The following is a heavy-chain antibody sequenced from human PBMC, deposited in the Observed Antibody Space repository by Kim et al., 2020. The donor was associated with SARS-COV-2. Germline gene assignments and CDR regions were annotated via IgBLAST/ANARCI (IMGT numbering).Heavy chain of an antibody. V-gene: IGHV3-53*01. J-gene: IGHJ4*02. CDR3: ARDRRDGYNWYYFDY. Sequence: GGSLRLSCAASGFTVSSNYMSWVRQAPGKGLEWVSVIYSGGSTYYADSVKGRFTISRDNSKNTLYLQMNSLRAEDTAVYYCARDRRDGYNWYYFDYWGQGTLVTVSS. D-gene: IGHD5-12*01. CDR1: GFTVSSNY. CDR2: IYSGGST.